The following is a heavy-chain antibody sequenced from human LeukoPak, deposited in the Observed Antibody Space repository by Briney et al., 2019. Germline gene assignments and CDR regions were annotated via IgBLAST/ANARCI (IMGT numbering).Heavy chain of an antibody. Sequence: PGGSLRLSWVASGFSFSGYVMSWVRQAPGKGLEWVSSISSSSSYIYYADSVKGRFTISRDNAKNSLYLQMNSLRAEDTAVYYCARDLTPTVTTSAYWGQGTLVTVSS. CDR2: ISSSSSYI. J-gene: IGHJ4*02. D-gene: IGHD4-17*01. CDR1: GFSFSGYV. CDR3: ARDLTPTVTTSAY. V-gene: IGHV3-21*01.